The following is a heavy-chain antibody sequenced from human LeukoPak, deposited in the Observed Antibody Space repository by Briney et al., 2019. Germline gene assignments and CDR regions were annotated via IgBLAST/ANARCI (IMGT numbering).Heavy chain of an antibody. J-gene: IGHJ6*03. D-gene: IGHD3-22*01. CDR3: ARTLSSGYPDYFYYMDV. Sequence: SETLSLTCSVSGGSINNYYWSWIRQSPGKGLEWIGYIYYSGTTKYNPSLKSRVSVSVDTSKNQFSLKLSCVTAADTAVYYCARTLSSGYPDYFYYMDVWGKGTTVTISS. CDR1: GGSINNYY. V-gene: IGHV4-59*01. CDR2: IYYSGTT.